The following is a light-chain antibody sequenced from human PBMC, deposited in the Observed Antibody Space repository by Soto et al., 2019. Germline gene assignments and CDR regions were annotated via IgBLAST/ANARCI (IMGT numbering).Light chain of an antibody. CDR2: DDS. J-gene: IGLJ3*02. CDR3: QVWDTTSDHWM. V-gene: IGLV3-21*02. Sequence: SYELTQPPSVSVSPRQTATITCGGNNIGSRSVHWYQQKSGQAPVLVVFDDSVRPSGIPERISGYTSGNTATLTISGVEAGDEADYYCQVWDTTSDHWMFGGGTKVTVL. CDR1: NIGSRS.